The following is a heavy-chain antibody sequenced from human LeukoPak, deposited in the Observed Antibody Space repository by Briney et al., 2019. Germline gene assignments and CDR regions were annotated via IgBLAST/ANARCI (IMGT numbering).Heavy chain of an antibody. J-gene: IGHJ4*02. CDR3: ARRTLFYFDY. CDR2: ISGGAGST. CDR1: GFTFSSYA. Sequence: AGGSLRLSCAASGFTFSSYAMSWVRQAPGKGLEWVSAISGGAGSTYYADSAKDRFTISRDNSKNTLYLQMNSLRAEDTAVYYCARRTLFYFDYWGQGTLVTVSS. D-gene: IGHD1-1*01. V-gene: IGHV3-23*01.